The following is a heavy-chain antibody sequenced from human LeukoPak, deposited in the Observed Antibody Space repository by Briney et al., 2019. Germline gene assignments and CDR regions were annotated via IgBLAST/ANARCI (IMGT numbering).Heavy chain of an antibody. Sequence: SQTLSLTCTVSGGPISGGDYYCNWIRQPPGKGLEWIGYIYYSGSTSYNPSLKSRVTISVDTSKNQFSLKLTSVTAADTAVYYCARGSAYDWFDYWGQGTLVTVSS. CDR1: GGPISGGDYY. V-gene: IGHV4-30-4*01. J-gene: IGHJ4*02. CDR3: ARGSAYDWFDY. CDR2: IYYSGST. D-gene: IGHD5-12*01.